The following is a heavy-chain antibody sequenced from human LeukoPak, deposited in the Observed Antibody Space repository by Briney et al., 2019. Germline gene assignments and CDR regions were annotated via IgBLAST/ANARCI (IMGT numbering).Heavy chain of an antibody. J-gene: IGHJ4*02. CDR2: INPNSGGT. CDR3: ARGEPEYSSSLFYFDY. D-gene: IGHD6-6*01. V-gene: IGHV1-2*04. Sequence: VKVSCKASGYTFTGYYMHWVRQAPGQGLEWMGWINPNSGGTNYAQKFQGWVTMTRDTSISTAYMELSRLRSDDTAVYYCARGEPEYSSSLFYFDYWGQGTLVTVSS. CDR1: GYTFTGYY.